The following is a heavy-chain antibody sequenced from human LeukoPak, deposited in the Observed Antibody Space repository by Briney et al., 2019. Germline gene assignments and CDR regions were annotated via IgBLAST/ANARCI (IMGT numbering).Heavy chain of an antibody. V-gene: IGHV1-18*01. J-gene: IGHJ4*02. CDR1: GYTFTSYG. Sequence: ASVTVSCKASGYTFTSYGISWVGQAPGQGREGMGWISAYNGNTNYSQKLQGRGTMTTDTSTSTAYMELRSLRSDDTAVYYCASGGDCGGDCYLYYWGQGTLVTVSS. CDR3: ASGGDCGGDCYLYY. CDR2: ISAYNGNT. D-gene: IGHD2-21*02.